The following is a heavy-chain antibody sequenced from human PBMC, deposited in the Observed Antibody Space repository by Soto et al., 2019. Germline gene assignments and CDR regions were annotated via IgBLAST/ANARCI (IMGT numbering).Heavy chain of an antibody. CDR3: ARELYCSSTSCYNWFDP. V-gene: IGHV1-69*13. CDR1: GGTFSSYA. CDR2: IIPIFGTA. D-gene: IGHD2-2*01. J-gene: IGHJ5*02. Sequence: ASVKVSCKASGGTFSSYAISWLRQAPGQGLEWMGGIIPIFGTANYAQKFQGRVTITADESTSTAYMELSSLRSEDTAVYYCARELYCSSTSCYNWFDPWGQGTLVTVSS.